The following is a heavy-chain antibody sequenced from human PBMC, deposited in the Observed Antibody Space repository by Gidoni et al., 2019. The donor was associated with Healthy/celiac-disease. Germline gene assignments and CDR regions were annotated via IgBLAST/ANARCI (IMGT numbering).Heavy chain of an antibody. J-gene: IGHJ6*02. D-gene: IGHD3-22*01. V-gene: IGHV3-15*01. Sequence: EVQLVESGGGLVKPGGSLRLSCAASGFTFGNAWMTWVRQAPGKGLEGVGRIKSKTDGGTTDYAAPVKGRFTISRDDSKNTLYLQMNSLKTEDTAVYYCTTKDDSSGYYYDYYYYGMDVWGQGTTVTVSS. CDR3: TTKDDSSGYYYDYYYYGMDV. CDR2: IKSKTDGGTT. CDR1: GFTFGNAW.